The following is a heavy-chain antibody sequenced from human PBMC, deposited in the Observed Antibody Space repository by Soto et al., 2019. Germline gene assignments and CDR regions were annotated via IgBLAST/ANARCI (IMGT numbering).Heavy chain of an antibody. CDR2: ISYDGSDI. D-gene: IGHD3-10*02. CDR1: GFIFSNYG. Sequence: QVQLVESGGGVVQPGRSLRLSCVGSGFIFSNYGMHWVRQAPGKGLEWVAFISYDGSDILYADSVKGRFTISRDNSKSTLLLHMNRPTAEDTAVYFCAIVRVADSPLDHWGQGTLVTVSS. CDR3: AIVRVADSPLDH. J-gene: IGHJ4*02. V-gene: IGHV3-30*03.